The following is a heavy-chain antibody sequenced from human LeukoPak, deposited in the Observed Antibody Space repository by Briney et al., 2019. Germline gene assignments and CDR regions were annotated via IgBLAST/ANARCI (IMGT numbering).Heavy chain of an antibody. D-gene: IGHD3-10*01. CDR3: ARENIDASGDYYTDYGMDV. V-gene: IGHV3-7*03. CDR1: GFTFSSYA. J-gene: IGHJ6*02. Sequence: GGSLRLSCAASGFTFSSYAMSWVRQAPGKGLEWVANIKQDGSEKYYVDSVKGRFTISRDNAKNSLYLQMSSLRAEDTAVYYCARENIDASGDYYTDYGMDVWGQGTTVTVSS. CDR2: IKQDGSEK.